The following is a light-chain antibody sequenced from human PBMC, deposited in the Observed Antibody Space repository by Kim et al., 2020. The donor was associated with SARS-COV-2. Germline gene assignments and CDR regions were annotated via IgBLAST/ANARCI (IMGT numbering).Light chain of an antibody. J-gene: IGKJ4*01. CDR3: MQALQTPVT. CDR1: QSLLHSKRYNY. V-gene: IGKV2-28*01. Sequence: EPASISCRSSQSLLHSKRYNYLDLYLQKPGQSPHLLIYLGSNRVSGVPDRFSGSGSGTDFTLKISRVEAEDVGVYYCMQALQTPVTFGGGTKLEI. CDR2: LGS.